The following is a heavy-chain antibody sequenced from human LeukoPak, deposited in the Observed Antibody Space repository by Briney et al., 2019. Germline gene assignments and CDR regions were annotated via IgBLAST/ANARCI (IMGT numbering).Heavy chain of an antibody. D-gene: IGHD3-10*01. J-gene: IGHJ4*02. V-gene: IGHV3-23*01. Sequence: GGSLRLSCAASGFTFSSYAMSWVRQAPGKGLEGVSAISGSGGSTYYADSVKGRFTISRDNSKNTLYLQMNSLRAEDTAVYYCAKDILGLWFGELSFDYWGQGTLVTVSS. CDR1: GFTFSSYA. CDR3: AKDILGLWFGELSFDY. CDR2: ISGSGGST.